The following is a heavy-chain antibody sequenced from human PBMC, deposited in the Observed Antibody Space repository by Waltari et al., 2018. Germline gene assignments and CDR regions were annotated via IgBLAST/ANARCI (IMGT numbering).Heavy chain of an antibody. Sequence: VQLLESGGELVQPGGSLRLSCADSGFTFSSYSMSWVRQAPGKGLEWMGGFDPEAGETIDEQKFQGRVTMTEDTATDTAYMELSSLRSEDTAVYYCATLSGRSTRFAFDICGQGTMVTVSS. CDR3: ATLSGRSTRFAFDI. CDR2: FDPEAGET. D-gene: IGHD3-10*01. J-gene: IGHJ3*02. V-gene: IGHV1-24*01. CDR1: GFTFSSYS.